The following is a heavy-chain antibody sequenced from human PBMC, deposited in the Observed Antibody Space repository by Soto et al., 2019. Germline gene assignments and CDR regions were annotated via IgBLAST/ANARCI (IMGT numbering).Heavy chain of an antibody. CDR3: PRRKTSYHYGSGGLDP. CDR1: GGSISSSDSY. CDR2: IYYSGIT. Sequence: QLQLQESGPGLVKPSETLSLTCTVSGGSISSSDSYWDWIRQPPGKGLEWIGSIYYSGITYYNPSLKSRVTISVDTSTNQFSPELTSVTAADTAVYYCPRRKTSYHYGSGGLDPWGQGTLITVSS. J-gene: IGHJ5*02. D-gene: IGHD3-10*01. V-gene: IGHV4-39*01.